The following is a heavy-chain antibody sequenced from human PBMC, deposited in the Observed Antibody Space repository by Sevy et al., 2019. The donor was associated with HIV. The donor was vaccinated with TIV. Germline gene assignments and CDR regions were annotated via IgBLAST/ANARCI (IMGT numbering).Heavy chain of an antibody. Sequence: GGSLRLSCAASGFTFSSYGMHWVRQAPGKGLEWVAVISYDGSNKYYADSVKGRFTISRDNSKNTLYLQMNSLRAEDTAVYYWAKGAGYYDSSGPSAYWGQGTLVTVSS. D-gene: IGHD3-22*01. CDR1: GFTFSSYG. J-gene: IGHJ4*02. CDR3: AKGAGYYDSSGPSAY. CDR2: ISYDGSNK. V-gene: IGHV3-30*18.